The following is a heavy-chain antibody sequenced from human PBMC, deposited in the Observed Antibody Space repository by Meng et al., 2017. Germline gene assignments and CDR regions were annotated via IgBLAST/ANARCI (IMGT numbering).Heavy chain of an antibody. CDR3: TTEIIVVTTIFPRTDH. Sequence: GESLKISCAASGFTFSNAWMSWVRQAPGKGLEWVGRIKSKTDGGTTDYAAPVKGRFTISRDDSKNTLYLQMNSLKTEDTAVYYCTTEIIVVTTIFPRTDHWGQGTLVTVSS. CDR2: IKSKTDGGTT. J-gene: IGHJ4*02. V-gene: IGHV3-15*01. CDR1: GFTFSNAW. D-gene: IGHD5-12*01.